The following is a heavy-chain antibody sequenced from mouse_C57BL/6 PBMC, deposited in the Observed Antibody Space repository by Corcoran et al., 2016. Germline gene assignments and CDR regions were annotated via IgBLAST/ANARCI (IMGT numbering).Heavy chain of an antibody. CDR1: GYTFTTYG. J-gene: IGHJ1*03. CDR3: ARFDGYYWYFDV. Sequence: QIQLVQSGPELKKPGETVKISCKASGYTFTTYGMSWVKQAPGKGLKWMGWINTYSGVPTYADDFKGRFAFSLETSASTAYLQINNLKNEATATYFCARFDGYYWYFDVWGTGTTVTVSS. D-gene: IGHD2-3*01. V-gene: IGHV9-3*01. CDR2: INTYSGVP.